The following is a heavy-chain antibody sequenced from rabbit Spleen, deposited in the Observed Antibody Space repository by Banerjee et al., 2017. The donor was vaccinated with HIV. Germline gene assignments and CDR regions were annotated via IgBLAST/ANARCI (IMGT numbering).Heavy chain of an antibody. V-gene: IGHV1S47*01. CDR1: GFDFSSYG. D-gene: IGHD6-1*01. J-gene: IGHJ4*01. CDR3: VREKSGDYGYDL. Sequence: QEQLVESGGGLVQPGGSLKLSCKASGFDFSSYGVSWVRQAPGKGLEWIGYIDPVFGSTYYASWVNGRFTISSHNAQNTLYLQLNSLTAADTATYFCVREKSGDYGYDLWGPGTLVTVS. CDR2: IDPVFGST.